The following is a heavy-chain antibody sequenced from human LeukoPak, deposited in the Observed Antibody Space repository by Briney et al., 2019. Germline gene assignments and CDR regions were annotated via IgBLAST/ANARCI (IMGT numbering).Heavy chain of an antibody. CDR1: GFTFNTHG. CDR3: AKWGFIAPTGNPIRGSFQH. J-gene: IGHJ1*01. D-gene: IGHD6-13*01. CDR2: IQFDGSKI. Sequence: PGGSLRLSCVASGFTFNTHGMHWVRQAPGKGLEWVAFIQFDGSKIDYADSVKGRFTISRDNSENTLYLQMNSLGVEDTAVYFCAKWGFIAPTGNPIRGSFQHWGQGTLVSVSS. V-gene: IGHV3-30*02.